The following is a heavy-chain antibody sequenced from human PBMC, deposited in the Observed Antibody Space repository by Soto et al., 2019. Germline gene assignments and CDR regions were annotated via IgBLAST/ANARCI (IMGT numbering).Heavy chain of an antibody. V-gene: IGHV2-5*01. CDR3: ENRSLNSAASHWGFDI. D-gene: IGHD1-26*01. J-gene: IGHJ5*01. CDR1: GFSLSTSLVC. CDR2: IYWNDDK. Sequence: SGPSLVSPTQTLTLTCTFSGFSLSTSLVCVVLIRQPPGKALEWLALIYWNDDKRYSPSLKSSVTITKDTAKNQVVLTMTNMCTVDKARVECENRSLNSAASHWGFDIWR.